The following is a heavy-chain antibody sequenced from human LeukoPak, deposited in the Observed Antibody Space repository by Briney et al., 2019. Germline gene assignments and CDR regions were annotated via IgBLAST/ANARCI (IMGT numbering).Heavy chain of an antibody. D-gene: IGHD4-11*01. CDR1: GFTLSSYW. CDR3: ARLHRFDY. V-gene: IGHV3-7*02. CDR2: INQDGSEK. Sequence: PGGSLRLSCAASGFTLSSYWMNWVRQAPGKGLEWVANINQDGSEKYYVDSVKGRFTISRDNAKNSLYLQMNSLRAEDTAVYYCARLHRFDYWGQGTLVTVSS. J-gene: IGHJ4*02.